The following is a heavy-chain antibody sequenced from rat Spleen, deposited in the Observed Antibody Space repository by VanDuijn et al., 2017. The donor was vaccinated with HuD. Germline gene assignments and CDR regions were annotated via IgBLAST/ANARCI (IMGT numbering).Heavy chain of an antibody. CDR1: GFTFSDYY. Sequence: EVQLVESGGGLVQPGRSLKLSCAASGFTFSDYYMAWVRQAPKKGLEWVASISHEGSSTYYRDSVKGRFTISRDNAKSTLYLQMDSLRSEDTSTYYCAKGNYYYDGFDFWGQGVMVTVSS. V-gene: IGHV5-22*01. CDR2: ISHEGSST. J-gene: IGHJ2*01. CDR3: AKGNYYYDGFDF. D-gene: IGHD1-12*02.